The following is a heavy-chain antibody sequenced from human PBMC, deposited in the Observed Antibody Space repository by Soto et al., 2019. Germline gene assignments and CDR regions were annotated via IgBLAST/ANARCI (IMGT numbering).Heavy chain of an antibody. Sequence: EVQLVESGGGLVQPGGSLRLSCAASGFTFSSYAMHWVRQAPGKGLEYVSAISSNGSSTYYANSVKGRFTISRDNSKNTLYLQMGSLRAEDMAVYYCARESNTRGQRVGSFVYWGQGTLVTVSS. CDR1: GFTFSSYA. CDR3: ARESNTRGQRVGSFVY. V-gene: IGHV3-64*01. CDR2: ISSNGSST. D-gene: IGHD2-15*01. J-gene: IGHJ4*02.